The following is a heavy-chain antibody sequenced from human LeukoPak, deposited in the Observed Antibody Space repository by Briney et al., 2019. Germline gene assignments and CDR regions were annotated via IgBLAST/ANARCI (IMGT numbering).Heavy chain of an antibody. Sequence: GASLQISCKGSGYIFTHNWIGWVRQMPGKGLEWMGIIYPGDSDTRYSPSFQGQVTISAHKSINTAYLQWSSLKASDTAIYYCARRGEAMDPFDYWGQGTLVTVSS. J-gene: IGHJ4*02. CDR2: IYPGDSDT. V-gene: IGHV5-51*01. CDR1: GYIFTHNW. D-gene: IGHD5-18*01. CDR3: ARRGEAMDPFDY.